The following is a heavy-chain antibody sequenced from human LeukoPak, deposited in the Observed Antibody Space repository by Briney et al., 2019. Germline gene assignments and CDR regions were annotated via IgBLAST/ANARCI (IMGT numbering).Heavy chain of an antibody. J-gene: IGHJ4*02. Sequence: SETLSLTCAVYGGSFSGYYWSWIRQPPGKGLEWIGEINHSGSTNYNPSLKSRVTISVATSKNQFSLKLSSVTAADTAVYYCARGSPYYGLSYWGQGTLVTVSS. CDR2: INHSGST. V-gene: IGHV4-34*01. CDR3: ARGSPYYGLSY. D-gene: IGHD3-10*01. CDR1: GGSFSGYY.